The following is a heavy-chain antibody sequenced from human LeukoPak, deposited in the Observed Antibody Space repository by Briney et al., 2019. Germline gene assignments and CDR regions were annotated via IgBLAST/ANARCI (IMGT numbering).Heavy chain of an antibody. D-gene: IGHD6-19*01. J-gene: IGHJ4*02. CDR3: ARGMSLQWLVRGPFDY. CDR1: GGTFSSYA. V-gene: IGHV1-69*13. CDR2: IIPIFGTT. Sequence: SVKVSCKASGGTFSSYAISWVRQAPGQGLEWMGGIIPIFGTTSYAQKFQGRVTITADESTSTAYMDLSSLRSEDTAVYYCARGMSLQWLVRGPFDYWGQGTLVTVSS.